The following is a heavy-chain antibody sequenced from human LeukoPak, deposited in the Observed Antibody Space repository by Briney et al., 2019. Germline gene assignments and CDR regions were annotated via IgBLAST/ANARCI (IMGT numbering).Heavy chain of an antibody. CDR1: GGSISSYY. CDR3: ASHYDILTGIDY. Sequence: PSETLSLTCTVSGGSISSYYWSWIRQPPGKGLEWIGYIYYSGSTNYNPSLKSRVTISVDTSKNQFSLKLSSVIAADTAVYYCASHYDILTGIDYWGQGTLVTVSS. J-gene: IGHJ4*02. CDR2: IYYSGST. D-gene: IGHD3-9*01. V-gene: IGHV4-59*01.